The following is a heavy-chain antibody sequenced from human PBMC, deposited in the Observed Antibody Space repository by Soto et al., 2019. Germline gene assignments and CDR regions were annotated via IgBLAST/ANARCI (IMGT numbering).Heavy chain of an antibody. J-gene: IGHJ4*02. D-gene: IGHD1-1*01. Sequence: EVKLVESGGGLVQPGGSLRLSCAASGFTFKTYSMNWVRQAPGKGLEWVSYISETSIAIYYRDSVKGRFTISRDNAKNTLYLQMYSLRDEDTAVYYCATLQLGREEIFDSWGQGTLVTVSS. V-gene: IGHV3-48*02. CDR3: ATLQLGREEIFDS. CDR1: GFTFKTYS. CDR2: ISETSIAI.